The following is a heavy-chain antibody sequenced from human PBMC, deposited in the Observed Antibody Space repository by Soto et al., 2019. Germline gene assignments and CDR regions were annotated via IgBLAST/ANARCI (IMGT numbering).Heavy chain of an antibody. CDR3: ARVPDV. V-gene: IGHV4-30-2*01. CDR2: IYHSGST. J-gene: IGHJ6*02. CDR1: GGTISRSGYS. Sequence: TLSLTYAVSGGTISRSGYSWTWIRLPPGKGLEWIGYIYHSGSTYYNPSLKSRVTISVDRSKNQFSLKLNSVIAADTAVNYCARVPDVWGQGTTVTVS.